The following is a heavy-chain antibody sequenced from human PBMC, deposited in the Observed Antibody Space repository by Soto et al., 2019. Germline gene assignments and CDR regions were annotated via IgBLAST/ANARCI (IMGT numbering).Heavy chain of an antibody. D-gene: IGHD1-7*01. CDR1: GGSISSGDYY. CDR2: IYYSGST. CDR3: ARGPKNWNYAHGMDV. J-gene: IGHJ6*02. V-gene: IGHV4-30-4*01. Sequence: KPSETLSLTCTVSGGSISSGDYYWSWIRQPPGKGLEWIGYIYYSGSTYYNPSLKSRVTISVDTSKNQFSLKLSSVTAADTAVYYCARGPKNWNYAHGMDVWGQGTTVTVSS.